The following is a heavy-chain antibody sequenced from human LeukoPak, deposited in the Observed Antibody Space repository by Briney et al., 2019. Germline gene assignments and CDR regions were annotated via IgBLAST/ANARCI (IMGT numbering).Heavy chain of an antibody. J-gene: IGHJ3*02. D-gene: IGHD3-22*01. V-gene: IGHV4-61*08. CDR3: ACLTTADAFDI. CDR1: GASISGTAYY. Sequence: SETLSLTCTVSGASISGTAYYWSWIRQPPGKGLEWIGYIYDSGSTNYNPSLKSRVTISVDTSNNQFSLKLSSVTAADTAVYYCACLTTADAFDIWGQGTMVTVSS. CDR2: IYDSGST.